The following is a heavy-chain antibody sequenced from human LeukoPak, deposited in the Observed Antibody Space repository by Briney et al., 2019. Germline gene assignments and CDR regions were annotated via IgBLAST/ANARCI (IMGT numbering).Heavy chain of an antibody. J-gene: IGHJ4*02. CDR2: IRDDGSYK. Sequence: TGGSLILSCAASGFTFNKYGMHWVRQAPGKGLEWVAFIRDDGSYKYYADSVKGRFTISRDNSKNTLYLQMNSLRTEDTAVYYCAKDSGNPGGYYLDYWGQGTLVTVSS. D-gene: IGHD4-23*01. CDR3: AKDSGNPGGYYLDY. V-gene: IGHV3-30*02. CDR1: GFTFNKYG.